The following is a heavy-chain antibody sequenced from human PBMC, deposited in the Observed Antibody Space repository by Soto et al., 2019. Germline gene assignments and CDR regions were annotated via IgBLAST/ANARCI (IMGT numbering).Heavy chain of an antibody. V-gene: IGHV3-23*01. Sequence: GGSLRLSCAASGFTFSSYAMSWVRQAPGKGLEWVSAISGSGGSTYYADSVKGRFTISRDNSKNTLYLQMNSLRVEDTAVYYCARHPFLFNWNPSGDYWGQGTLVTVSS. CDR2: ISGSGGST. J-gene: IGHJ4*02. CDR1: GFTFSSYA. CDR3: ARHPFLFNWNPSGDY. D-gene: IGHD1-20*01.